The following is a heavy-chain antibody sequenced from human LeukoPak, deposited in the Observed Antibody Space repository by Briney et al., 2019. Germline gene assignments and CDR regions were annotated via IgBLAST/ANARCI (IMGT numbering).Heavy chain of an antibody. CDR1: GYTFTGYY. V-gene: IGHV1-2*02. CDR3: ARDKSGSSGWYSFFDY. J-gene: IGHJ4*02. D-gene: IGHD6-19*01. CDR2: IDPNSGGT. Sequence: ASVKVSCKASGYTFTGYYMHWVRQAPGQGLEWMGWIDPNSGGTNYAQKFQGRVTMTRDTSISTAYMELSRLRSDDTAVYYCARDKSGSSGWYSFFDYWGQGTLVTVSS.